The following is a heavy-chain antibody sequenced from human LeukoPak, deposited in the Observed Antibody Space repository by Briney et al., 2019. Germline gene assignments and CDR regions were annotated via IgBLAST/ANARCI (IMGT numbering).Heavy chain of an antibody. J-gene: IGHJ4*02. D-gene: IGHD2-2*01. CDR1: GFTFSSYS. CDR3: ARDMHTYYFDY. Sequence: GGSLRLSCAASGFTFSSYSMNWVRQAPGKGLEWVSSISSSSSYIYYADSVKGRFTISRDNAKNSLYLQMNSLRAEDTTVYYCARDMHTYYFDYWGQGTLVTVSS. CDR2: ISSSSSYI. V-gene: IGHV3-21*01.